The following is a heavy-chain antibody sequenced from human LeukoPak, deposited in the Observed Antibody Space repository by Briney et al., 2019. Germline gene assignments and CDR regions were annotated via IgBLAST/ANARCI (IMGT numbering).Heavy chain of an antibody. Sequence: GASVKVSCKASGYTFTSYDINWVRQATGQGLEWMGWMNPNSGNTGYAQKFQGRVTMTRNTSISTAYMELSSLRSEDTAVYYCARDKIMMIVQTFDSWGQGTLVTVSS. V-gene: IGHV1-8*01. CDR1: GYTFTSYD. CDR3: ARDKIMMIVQTFDS. J-gene: IGHJ4*02. D-gene: IGHD3-16*01. CDR2: MNPNSGNT.